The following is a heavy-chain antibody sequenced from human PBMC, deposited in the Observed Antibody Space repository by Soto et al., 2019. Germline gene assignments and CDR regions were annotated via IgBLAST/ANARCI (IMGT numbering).Heavy chain of an antibody. V-gene: IGHV3-66*01. CDR3: AREGPDCTTTSCYQRGFDF. Sequence: GGSLRLSCAASGFTVITNYMSWVRQAPGKGLEWVSVVYGGGTTNYADSVKGRFTISRDNSKNTLYLQMNSLRADDTAVYYCAREGPDCTTTSCYQRGFDFWGQGALVTVSS. D-gene: IGHD2-2*01. CDR1: GFTVITNY. J-gene: IGHJ4*02. CDR2: VYGGGTT.